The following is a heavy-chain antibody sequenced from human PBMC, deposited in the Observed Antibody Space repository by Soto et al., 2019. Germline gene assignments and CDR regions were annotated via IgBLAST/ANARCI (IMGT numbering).Heavy chain of an antibody. Sequence: SVKVSCKXSGGTFSSYAISWVRQAPGQGLEWMGGIIPIFGTANYAQKFQGRVTITADESTSTAYMELSSLRSEDTAVYYCARVTMVRGVIIAPHAFDIWGQGTMVTVS. CDR2: IIPIFGTA. CDR3: ARVTMVRGVIIAPHAFDI. D-gene: IGHD3-10*01. CDR1: GGTFSSYA. J-gene: IGHJ3*02. V-gene: IGHV1-69*13.